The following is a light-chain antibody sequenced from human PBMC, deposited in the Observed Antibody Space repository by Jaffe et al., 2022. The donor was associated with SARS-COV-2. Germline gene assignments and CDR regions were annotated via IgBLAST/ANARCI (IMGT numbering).Light chain of an antibody. CDR1: SSDVGGYNF. CDR2: GVS. Sequence: QSALTQPASVSGSPGQSITISCTGTSSDVGGYNFVSWYQQHPDKAPKLMIYGVSTRPSGVSIRFSGSKSGNTASLTISGLQAEDEADYYCSSYTIKSTLVFGGGTKLTVL. V-gene: IGLV2-14*01. CDR3: SSYTIKSTLV. J-gene: IGLJ2*01.